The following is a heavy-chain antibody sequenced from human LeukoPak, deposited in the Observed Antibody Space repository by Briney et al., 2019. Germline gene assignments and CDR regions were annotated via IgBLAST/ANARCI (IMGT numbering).Heavy chain of an antibody. J-gene: IGHJ5*02. Sequence: SETLSLTCTVSGGSIRSSSYYWGWISQPPGKGLEWIGSIYYSGSTYYNPSLKSRVTISVDTSKNQFSLKLSSVTAADTAVYYCARGQLTMVRGVIKIWFDPWGQGTLVTVSS. CDR2: IYYSGST. D-gene: IGHD3-10*01. CDR3: ARGQLTMVRGVIKIWFDP. V-gene: IGHV4-39*07. CDR1: GGSIRSSSYY.